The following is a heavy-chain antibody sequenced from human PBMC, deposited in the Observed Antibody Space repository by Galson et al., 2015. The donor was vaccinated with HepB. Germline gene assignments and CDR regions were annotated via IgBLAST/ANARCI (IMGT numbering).Heavy chain of an antibody. D-gene: IGHD3-3*01. V-gene: IGHV4-39*07. Sequence: ETLSLTCTVSGGSISSSNYYWGWIRQPPGKGLEWIGSIYYSGRTYYNASLKSRVTISVDTSKKQFSLKLSSVTAADTAVYYCASYPSITIFGVAYYYGMDVWGQGTTVTVSS. J-gene: IGHJ6*02. CDR1: GGSISSSNYY. CDR2: IYYSGRT. CDR3: ASYPSITIFGVAYYYGMDV.